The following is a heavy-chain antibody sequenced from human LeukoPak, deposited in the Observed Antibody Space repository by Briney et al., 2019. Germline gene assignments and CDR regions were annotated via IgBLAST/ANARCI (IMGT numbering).Heavy chain of an antibody. D-gene: IGHD6-13*01. CDR2: INHSRST. Sequence: PSETLSLTCTVSGGSISSYYWSWIRQPPGKGLEWIGEINHSRSTNYNPSLKSRVTISVDTSKNQFSLKLSSVTAADTAVYYCASTGVAAAVDKGMDVWGQGTTVTVSS. CDR1: GGSISSYY. V-gene: IGHV4-34*01. J-gene: IGHJ6*02. CDR3: ASTGVAAAVDKGMDV.